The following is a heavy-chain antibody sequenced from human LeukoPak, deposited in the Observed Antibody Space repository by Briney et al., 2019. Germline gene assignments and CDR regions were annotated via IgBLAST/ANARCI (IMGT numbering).Heavy chain of an antibody. V-gene: IGHV3-20*01. J-gene: IGHJ4*02. D-gene: IGHD3-10*01. CDR2: INWNGGST. Sequence: PGGSLTLSCPASGFTFDDYGMSWVRQAPGKGLEWVSGINWNGGSTGYVDSVKGRFTISRDNAKNSLYLQMNSLRAEDTALYHCARSRVLLWFGEFFDYWGQGTLVTVSP. CDR1: GFTFDDYG. CDR3: ARSRVLLWFGEFFDY.